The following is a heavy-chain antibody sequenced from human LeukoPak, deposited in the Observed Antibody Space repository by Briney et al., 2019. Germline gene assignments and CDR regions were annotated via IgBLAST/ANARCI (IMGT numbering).Heavy chain of an antibody. D-gene: IGHD5-12*01. CDR3: ARDLGGGYGLDY. CDR1: GGSISSYY. V-gene: IGHV4-59*01. J-gene: IGHJ4*02. CDR2: IYYSGST. Sequence: SETLSLTCTVSGGSISSYYWTWIRQPPGKGLEWIGYIYYSGSTNYNPSLKSRVTISVDTSKNQFSLKLSSVTAADTAVYYCARDLGGGYGLDYWGQGTLVTVSS.